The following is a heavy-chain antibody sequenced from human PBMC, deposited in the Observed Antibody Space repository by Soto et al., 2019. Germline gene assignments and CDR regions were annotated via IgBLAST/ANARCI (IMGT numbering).Heavy chain of an antibody. D-gene: IGHD1-1*01. J-gene: IGHJ4*02. CDR2: IYPSVSS. CDR1: GFAISRGYC. CDR3: AREKVGTTFFDN. V-gene: IGHV4-38-2*02. Sequence: PSETLSLTCNVSGFAISRGYCWSCVRQPPGKGLEWIGSIYPSVSSYHNPSLESRLTLSIDTSKNQFTLKLASVTAADTALYYCAREKVGTTFFDNWGQGTQVTVYS.